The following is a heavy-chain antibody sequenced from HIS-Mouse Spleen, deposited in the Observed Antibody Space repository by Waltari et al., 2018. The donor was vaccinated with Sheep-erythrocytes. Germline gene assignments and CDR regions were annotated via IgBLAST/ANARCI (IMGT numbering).Heavy chain of an antibody. V-gene: IGHV3-9*01. Sequence: EVQLVESGGGLVQPGRSLRLSCAASGFSFDDYAMHWVSGISWNSGSICYADSVKGRFTISRDNAKNSLYLQMNSLRAEDTALYYCAKDISRNIVVVPAAVGDYWGQGTLVTVSS. J-gene: IGHJ4*02. CDR1: GFSFDDYA. CDR3: AKDISRNIVVVPAAVGDY. D-gene: IGHD2-2*01. CDR2: ISWNSGSI.